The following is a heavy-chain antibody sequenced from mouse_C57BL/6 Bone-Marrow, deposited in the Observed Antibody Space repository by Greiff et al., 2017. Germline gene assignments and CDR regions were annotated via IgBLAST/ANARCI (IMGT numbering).Heavy chain of an antibody. CDR3: ARDGGWDYFDY. Sequence: EVKLMASEGGLVQPGSSMKLSCTASGFTFSDYYMAWVRQVPEKGLEWVANINYDGSSTYYLDSLKSRFIISRDNAKNILYLQMGSLKSEDTATYYCARDGGWDYFDYWGQGTTLTVSS. D-gene: IGHD3-3*01. CDR1: GFTFSDYY. J-gene: IGHJ2*01. CDR2: INYDGSST. V-gene: IGHV5-16*01.